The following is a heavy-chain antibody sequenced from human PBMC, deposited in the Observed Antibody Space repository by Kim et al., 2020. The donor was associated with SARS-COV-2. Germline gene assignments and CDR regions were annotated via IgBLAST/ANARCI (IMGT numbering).Heavy chain of an antibody. D-gene: IGHD6-6*01. Sequence: SETLSLTCTVSGGSISSSSYYWGWIRQPPGKGLEWIGSIYYSGSTYYNPSLKSRVTISVDTSKNQFSLKLSSVTAADTAVYYCARYSSSLSFDYLGQGTL. J-gene: IGHJ4*02. CDR1: GGSISSSSYY. V-gene: IGHV4-39*01. CDR3: ARYSSSLSFDY. CDR2: IYYSGST.